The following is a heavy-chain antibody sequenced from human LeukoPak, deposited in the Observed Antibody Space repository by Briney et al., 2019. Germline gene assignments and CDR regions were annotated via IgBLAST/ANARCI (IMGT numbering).Heavy chain of an antibody. Sequence: ASVKVSCEASGYTFTGYYIYWVRQAPGQGLEWMGWINPDSGGTDYAQNFQGRVTMTRDTSISTAYMELSRLRSDDTAVYYCASLYDTSGYYSFLGYWGQGTLVTVSS. CDR2: INPDSGGT. CDR3: ASLYDTSGYYSFLGY. D-gene: IGHD3-22*01. CDR1: GYTFTGYY. J-gene: IGHJ4*02. V-gene: IGHV1-2*02.